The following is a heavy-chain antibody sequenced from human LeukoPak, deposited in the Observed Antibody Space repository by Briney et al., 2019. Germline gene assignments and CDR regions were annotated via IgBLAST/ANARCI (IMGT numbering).Heavy chain of an antibody. CDR1: GFIFSSYW. Sequence: GGSLRLSCAASGFIFSSYWMSWVRQAPGKGLEWVANINQDGSGEYYLDSVKGRFTISRDNAKNSLYLQMNRLRAEDTAVYYCASDSHPWGQGTMVTVS. CDR3: ASDSHP. V-gene: IGHV3-7*01. J-gene: IGHJ3*01. CDR2: INQDGSGE.